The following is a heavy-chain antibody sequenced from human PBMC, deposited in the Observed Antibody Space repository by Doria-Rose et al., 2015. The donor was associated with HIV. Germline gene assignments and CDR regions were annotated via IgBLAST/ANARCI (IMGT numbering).Heavy chain of an antibody. V-gene: IGHV3-21*01. CDR1: GFTFSSYS. D-gene: IGHD6-19*01. Sequence: VQLVESGGGLVKPGGSLRLSCAASGFTFSSYSMNWVRQAPGKGLEWVSSISSSSSYIYYADSVKGRFTISRDNAKNSLYLQMNSLRAEDTAVYYCARDPQQWLVPNGMDVWGQGTTVTVSS. CDR3: ARDPQQWLVPNGMDV. CDR2: ISSSSSYI. J-gene: IGHJ6*02.